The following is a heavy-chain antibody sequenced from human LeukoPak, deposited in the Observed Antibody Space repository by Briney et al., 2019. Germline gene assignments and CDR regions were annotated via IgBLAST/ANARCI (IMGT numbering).Heavy chain of an antibody. Sequence: GGSLRLSCAASGFTVSSNYMSWVRQAPGKGLEWVSVIYSGGSTYYADSVKGRFTISRDNSKNTLYLQMNSLRAEDTAVYYCARGGSSWYWYFDYWGQGTLVTVS. CDR2: IYSGGST. V-gene: IGHV3-53*01. CDR1: GFTVSSNY. J-gene: IGHJ4*02. CDR3: ARGGSSWYWYFDY. D-gene: IGHD6-13*01.